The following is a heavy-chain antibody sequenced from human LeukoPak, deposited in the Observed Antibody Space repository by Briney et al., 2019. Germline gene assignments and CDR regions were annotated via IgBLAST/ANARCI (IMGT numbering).Heavy chain of an antibody. D-gene: IGHD1-26*01. CDR2: IYPDDSDT. Sequence: GESLKISCRGSGYSFTSYWVGWVRQMPGKGLEWMGIIYPDDSDTRYSPSFQGQVTISADKSISTAYLHWSSLKASDTAMYYCARSVRDSYSGNYYPIDYWGQGTLVNVSS. CDR3: ARSVRDSYSGNYYPIDY. CDR1: GYSFTSYW. V-gene: IGHV5-51*01. J-gene: IGHJ4*02.